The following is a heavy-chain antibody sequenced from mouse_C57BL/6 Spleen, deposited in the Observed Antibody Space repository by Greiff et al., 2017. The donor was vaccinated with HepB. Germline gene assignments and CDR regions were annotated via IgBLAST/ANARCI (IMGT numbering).Heavy chain of an antibody. J-gene: IGHJ4*01. CDR3: AGGGYSNPYAMDY. D-gene: IGHD2-5*01. V-gene: IGHV1-52*01. Sequence: QVQLQQSGAELVRPGSSVKLSCKASGYTFTSYWMHWVKQRPIQGLEWIGNIDPSDSETHYNQKFKDKATLTVDKSSSTAYMQLSSLTSEDSAVYYCAGGGYSNPYAMDYWGQGTSVTVSS. CDR1: GYTFTSYW. CDR2: IDPSDSET.